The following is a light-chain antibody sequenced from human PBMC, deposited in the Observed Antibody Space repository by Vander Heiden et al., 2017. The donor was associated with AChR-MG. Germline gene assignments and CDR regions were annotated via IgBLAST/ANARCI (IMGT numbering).Light chain of an antibody. V-gene: IGLV1-40*01. J-gene: IGLJ3*02. Sequence: SVLTPPPSVSGAPGQRVTISCTGSSSHIGAGYDVHWYQQFPGTAPKLLIYGNSKRPSGVPDRFSGSKSGTSASLAITGLQAEDEADYYCQSYDSSLSGSVFGGGTKLTVL. CDR2: GNS. CDR1: SSHIGAGYD. CDR3: QSYDSSLSGSV.